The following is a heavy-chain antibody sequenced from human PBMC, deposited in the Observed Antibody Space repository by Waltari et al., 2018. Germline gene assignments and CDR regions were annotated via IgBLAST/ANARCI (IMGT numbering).Heavy chain of an antibody. CDR1: GGSISSYY. V-gene: IGHV4-59*01. CDR3: ARDLSPGFPIAQYSGSYNGLSY. J-gene: IGHJ4*02. Sequence: QVQLQESGPGLVKPSETLSLTCTVSGGSISSYYWSWIRQPPGKGLEWIGYIYHSGSTNYHPTLKSRVTLSVDTSKNQFSLKLSSVTAADTAVYYCARDLSPGFPIAQYSGSYNGLSYWGQGTLVTVSS. D-gene: IGHD1-26*01. CDR2: IYHSGST.